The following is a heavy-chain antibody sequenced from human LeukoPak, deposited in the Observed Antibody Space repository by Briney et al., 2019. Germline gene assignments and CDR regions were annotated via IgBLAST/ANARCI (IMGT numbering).Heavy chain of an antibody. CDR3: ARVSGYSYGNFDY. J-gene: IGHJ4*02. V-gene: IGHV4-39*07. CDR2: IYYSGST. D-gene: IGHD5-18*01. CDR1: GDSISSSSYY. Sequence: PSETLSLTCTVSGDSISSSSYYSAWIRQTPGKGLEWIGSIYYSGSTNYNPSLNSRVTISVDTSKNQFFLNLSFVTAADTAVYYCARVSGYSYGNFDYWGQGTLVTVSS.